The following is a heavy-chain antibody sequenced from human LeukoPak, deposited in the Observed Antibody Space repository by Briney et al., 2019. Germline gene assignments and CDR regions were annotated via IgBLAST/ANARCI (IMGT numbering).Heavy chain of an antibody. CDR2: IYYSESA. J-gene: IGHJ4*02. Sequence: PSETLSLTCTVSGDSLSNYYWSWIRQPPGKRLEWIGCIYYSESATYNPSLKSRVTISLDTSKNQFFLKLSSVTAADTAVYYCARKRSFDLWGQGTLVTVSS. D-gene: IGHD3-9*01. CDR1: GDSLSNYY. V-gene: IGHV4-59*01. CDR3: ARKRSFDL.